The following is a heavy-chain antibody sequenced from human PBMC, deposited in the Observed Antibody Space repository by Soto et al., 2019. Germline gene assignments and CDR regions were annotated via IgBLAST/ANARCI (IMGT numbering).Heavy chain of an antibody. CDR1: GLDFSSNS. J-gene: IGHJ5*02. Sequence: EVQLLESGGGLVQPGGSLRLSCVASGLDFSSNSMTWARQAPGKGLEWVGGISRGGDSTFYRASVKGRFTISRDISKNTLFLQMNSLRVEDTATYVCSKWSGFGDAWGQGTLVTVSS. D-gene: IGHD2-15*01. CDR2: ISRGGDST. CDR3: SKWSGFGDA. V-gene: IGHV3-23*01.